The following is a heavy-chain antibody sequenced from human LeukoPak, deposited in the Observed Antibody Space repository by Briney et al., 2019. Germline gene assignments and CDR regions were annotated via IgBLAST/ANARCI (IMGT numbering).Heavy chain of an antibody. CDR3: ARGKRDYDILTGYYYYYYGMDV. J-gene: IGHJ6*02. CDR2: ISYDGSNK. D-gene: IGHD3-9*01. CDR1: GFTFSSYA. V-gene: IGHV3-30-3*01. Sequence: GGSLRLSCAASGFTFSSYAMHWVRQAPGKGLEWVAVISYDGSNKYYADSVKGRFTISRDNSKNTLYLQMNSLRSEDTAVYYCARGKRDYDILTGYYYYYYGMDVWGQGTTVTVSS.